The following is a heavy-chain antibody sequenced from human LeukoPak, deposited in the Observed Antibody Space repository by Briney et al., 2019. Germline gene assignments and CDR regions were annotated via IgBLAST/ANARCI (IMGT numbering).Heavy chain of an antibody. D-gene: IGHD5-24*01. Sequence: GGSLRLSCAASGFTFSSYGMHWVRQAPGEGLEWVAVIWYDGSNKYYVDSVKGRFTISRDNSKNTLYLQMNSLRAEDTAVYYCARGLRDGNNFNSFDYWGQGTLLTVSS. CDR3: ARGLRDGNNFNSFDY. CDR1: GFTFSSYG. V-gene: IGHV3-33*01. CDR2: IWYDGSNK. J-gene: IGHJ4*02.